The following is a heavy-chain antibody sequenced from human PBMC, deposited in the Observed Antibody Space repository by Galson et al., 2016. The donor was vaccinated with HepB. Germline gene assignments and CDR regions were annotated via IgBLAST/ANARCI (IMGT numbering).Heavy chain of an antibody. CDR1: GGSFSGYY. CDR2: INHSGST. J-gene: IGHJ6*02. CDR3: ARGHSGVVIVYHYYAMDV. Sequence: ETLSLTCAVYGGSFSGYYWSWIRQPPGKGPEWIGEINHSGSTNYNPSLKSRVTISVDTSKNQFSLKLSSVTAADTAVYYSARGHSGVVIVYHYYAMDVWGRGTTVIVSS. V-gene: IGHV4-34*01. D-gene: IGHD3-3*01.